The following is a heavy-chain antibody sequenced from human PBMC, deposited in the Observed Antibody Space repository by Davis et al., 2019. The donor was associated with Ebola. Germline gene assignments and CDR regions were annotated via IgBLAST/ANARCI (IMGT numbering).Heavy chain of an antibody. CDR3: ATEVAVWFGELSL. V-gene: IGHV3-23*01. CDR2: MNVLDGRT. D-gene: IGHD3-10*01. CDR1: GFTFSSYA. Sequence: PGGSLRLSCAASGFTFSSYAMSWVRQAPGKGLEWVCGMNVLDGRTYYADAVRGRFSVFRDDSKNTLLLQMNSLRADDTAVYYCATEVAVWFGELSLWGQGTLVTVSP. J-gene: IGHJ4*02.